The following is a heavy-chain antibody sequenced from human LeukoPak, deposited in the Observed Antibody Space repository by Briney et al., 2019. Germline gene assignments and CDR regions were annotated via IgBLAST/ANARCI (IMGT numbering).Heavy chain of an antibody. CDR3: AWGGMAAFDS. J-gene: IGHJ4*02. CDR1: GFTFSDYY. V-gene: IGHV3-11*04. Sequence: GSLRLSCAASGFTFSDYYMSWIRQAPGKGLEWVAYISSSGNTRYYADSVKGRFTISRDNAKNSLYLQMNGLRAEDTAVYYCAWGGMAAFDSWGQGTLVTVSS. D-gene: IGHD3-16*01. CDR2: ISSSGNTR.